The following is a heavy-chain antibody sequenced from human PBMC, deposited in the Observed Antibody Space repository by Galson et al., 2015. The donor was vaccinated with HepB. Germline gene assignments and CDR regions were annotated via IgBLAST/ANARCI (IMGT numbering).Heavy chain of an antibody. CDR2: MNPNSGNT. D-gene: IGHD3-22*01. Sequence: SVKVSCKASGYTFTSYDINWVRQATGQGLEWMGWMNPNSGNTGYAQKFQGRVTMTRNTSISTAYMELSSLRSEDTAVYYCARAQYYYDSSGYSNWFDPWGQGTLVTVSS. J-gene: IGHJ5*02. CDR1: GYTFTSYD. CDR3: ARAQYYYDSSGYSNWFDP. V-gene: IGHV1-8*01.